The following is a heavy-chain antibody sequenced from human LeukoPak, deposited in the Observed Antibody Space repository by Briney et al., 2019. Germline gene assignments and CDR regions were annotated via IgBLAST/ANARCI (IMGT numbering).Heavy chain of an antibody. CDR1: GYTFTSYA. J-gene: IGHJ5*02. V-gene: IGHV1-3*01. CDR2: INAGNGNT. CDR3: ARALWFGELLTQDNWFDP. Sequence: ASVKVSCKASGYTFTSYAMHWVRQAPGQRLEWMRWINAGNGNTKYSQKFQGRVTITRDTSASTAYMELSSLRSEDTAVYYCARALWFGELLTQDNWFDPWGQGTLVTVSS. D-gene: IGHD3-10*01.